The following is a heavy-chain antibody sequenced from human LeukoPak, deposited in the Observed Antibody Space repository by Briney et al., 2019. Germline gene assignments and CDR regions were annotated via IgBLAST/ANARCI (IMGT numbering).Heavy chain of an antibody. D-gene: IGHD3-16*01. V-gene: IGHV1-18*01. Sequence: GASVTVSFKGSGYTFTIYGIAWVRQAPGQGLRGVGWISANNGDTSYSQKLQGSVTMTTDTSTNTAYMELRSLTSDDTAVYYCARDPPGLTLGSPGDYWGQGTLVIVSS. CDR3: ARDPPGLTLGSPGDY. CDR2: ISANNGDT. J-gene: IGHJ4*02. CDR1: GYTFTIYG.